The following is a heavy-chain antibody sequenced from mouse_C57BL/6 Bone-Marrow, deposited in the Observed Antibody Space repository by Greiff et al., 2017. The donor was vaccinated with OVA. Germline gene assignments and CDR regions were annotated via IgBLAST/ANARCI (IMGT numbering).Heavy chain of an antibody. CDR3: ARPITTVVATYYFDY. Sequence: EVQLQQSGPVLVKPGASVKMSCKASGYTFTDYYMNWVKQSHGKSLEWIGVINPYNGGTSYNQKVKGKATLTVDKSSSTAYMELNSLTSEDSAVYYCARPITTVVATYYFDYWGQGTTLTVSS. CDR1: GYTFTDYY. J-gene: IGHJ2*01. V-gene: IGHV1-19*01. CDR2: INPYNGGT. D-gene: IGHD1-1*01.